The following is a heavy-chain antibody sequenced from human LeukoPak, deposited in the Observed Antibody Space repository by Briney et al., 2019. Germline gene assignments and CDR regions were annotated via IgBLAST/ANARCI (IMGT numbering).Heavy chain of an antibody. J-gene: IGHJ4*02. D-gene: IGHD2-15*01. CDR2: ISGSGGST. Sequence: GGSLRLSCAASGFTFSSYAMSWVRQAPGKGLEWVSAISGSGGSTYYADSVKGRFTISRDNSKNTLYLQMNSLRAEDTAVYYCAPVDGCCSGGSCSYWGQGTLVTVSS. V-gene: IGHV3-23*01. CDR1: GFTFSSYA. CDR3: APVDGCCSGGSCSY.